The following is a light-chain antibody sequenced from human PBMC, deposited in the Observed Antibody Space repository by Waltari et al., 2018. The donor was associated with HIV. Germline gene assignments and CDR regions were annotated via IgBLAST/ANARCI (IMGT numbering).Light chain of an antibody. J-gene: IGLJ3*02. V-gene: IGLV1-51*01. CDR1: SPNFGYNF. CDR2: DNN. Sequence: QSVLTQPPSVSAAPGQKVTISSSGSPNFGYNFVSSYQHPPGAAPKLHIYDNNNRPSGISDRLSGSKSGTSATLGITGLQTGDEADYYCGTWDPRLGSAVFGGGTKLTVL. CDR3: GTWDPRLGSAV.